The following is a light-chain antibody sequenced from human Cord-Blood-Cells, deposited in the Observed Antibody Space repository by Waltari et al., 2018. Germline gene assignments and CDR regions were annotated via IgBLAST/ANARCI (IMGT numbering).Light chain of an antibody. CDR3: QQYNNWPRT. CDR1: QSVSSS. J-gene: IGKJ1*01. CDR2: GAS. V-gene: IGKV3-15*01. Sequence: EIVMTQSPATLSVSPGVRATLSCRASQSVSSSLAWYQQKPGQAPRLLIYGASTSATGIPARFSGSGSGTEFTLTISSLLSEDFAVYYCQQYNNWPRTFGQGTKVEIK.